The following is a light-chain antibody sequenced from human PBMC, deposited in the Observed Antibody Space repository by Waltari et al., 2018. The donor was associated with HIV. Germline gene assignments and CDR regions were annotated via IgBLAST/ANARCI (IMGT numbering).Light chain of an antibody. V-gene: IGKV2-28*01. J-gene: IGKJ1*01. CDR2: LGS. CDR1: QSLLHSNGYTY. CDR3: MQALQTPWT. Sequence: DIVMTQSPLSLPVTPGEPASISCRSSQSLLHSNGYTYLDCYLQQPGQFPQRLIYLGSNRASGVPDRFSGSGSGTDFTLKISRVEAEDVGVYYCMQALQTPWTFGQGTKVEIK.